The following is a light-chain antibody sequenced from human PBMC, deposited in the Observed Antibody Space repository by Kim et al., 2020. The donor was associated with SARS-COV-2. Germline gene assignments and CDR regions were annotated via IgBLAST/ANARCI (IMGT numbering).Light chain of an antibody. V-gene: IGLV3-1*01. CDR2: QDS. CDR1: KLGDKY. J-gene: IGLJ2*01. CDR3: QAWDSSTHVV. Sequence: VSPGPTASITCSGDKLGDKYACWYQQKPGQSPVLVIYQDSKRPSGIPERFSGSNSGNTATLTISGTQAMDEADYYCQAWDSSTHVVFGGGTQLTVL.